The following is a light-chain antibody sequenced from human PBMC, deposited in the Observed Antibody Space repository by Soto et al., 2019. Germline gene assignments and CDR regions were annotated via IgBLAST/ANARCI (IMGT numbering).Light chain of an antibody. J-gene: IGKJ1*01. V-gene: IGKV2-28*01. CDR3: MQALQAPLT. CDR2: LGS. CDR1: HILLHSNGYNY. Sequence: EIVVTQSPLSLPVTPVEPSSISFISSHILLHSNGYNYLDWYLQKPGQSPQLLIYLGSNRAPGVPDRFSGSGSGTDFTLKISRVEAEDVGLYYCMQALQAPLTFGQGTKVDIK.